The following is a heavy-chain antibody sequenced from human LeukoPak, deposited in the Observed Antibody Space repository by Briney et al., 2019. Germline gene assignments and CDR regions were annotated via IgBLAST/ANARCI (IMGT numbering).Heavy chain of an antibody. Sequence: GGSLRLSCAASGFTFSDYYMSWIRQTPGEGLEWVSCISSSGSTISYADSVRGRFTISRDNAKNSLYLQMNSLRAEDTAVYYCVRAPYSSSWYYFDYWGQGTLVTVSS. D-gene: IGHD6-13*01. CDR1: GFTFSDYY. CDR3: VRAPYSSSWYYFDY. V-gene: IGHV3-11*01. J-gene: IGHJ4*02. CDR2: ISSSGSTI.